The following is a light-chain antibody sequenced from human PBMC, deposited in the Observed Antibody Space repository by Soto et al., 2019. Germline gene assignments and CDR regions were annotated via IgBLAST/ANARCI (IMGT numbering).Light chain of an antibody. Sequence: ELVSTQSPVTLSSHTVAIPNHSRSSSQSVSSSYLAWYQQKPGQAPRLLIYGASSRATGIPDRFSGSGSGTDFTLTISRLEPEDFAVYYCQQYGSSPRTCGQGTTVDIK. CDR3: QQYGSSPRT. CDR2: GAS. J-gene: IGKJ1*01. CDR1: QSVSSSY. V-gene: IGKV3-20*01.